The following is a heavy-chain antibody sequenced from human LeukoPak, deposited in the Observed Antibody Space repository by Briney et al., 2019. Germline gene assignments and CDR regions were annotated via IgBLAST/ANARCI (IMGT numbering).Heavy chain of an antibody. D-gene: IGHD2-2*01. V-gene: IGHV1-69*13. CDR1: GGTFSSYA. CDR3: AGIVAPAASPHNWFDP. J-gene: IGHJ5*02. CDR2: IIPIFGTA. Sequence: SVKVSCKASGGTFSSYAISWVRQAPGQGLEWIGGIIPIFGTANYAQKFQGRVTITADESTSTAYMELSSLRSEDTAVYYCAGIVAPAASPHNWFDPWGQGTLVTVSS.